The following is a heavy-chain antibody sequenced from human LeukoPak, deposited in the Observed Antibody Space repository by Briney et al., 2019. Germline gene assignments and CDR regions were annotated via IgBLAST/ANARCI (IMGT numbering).Heavy chain of an antibody. J-gene: IGHJ5*02. Sequence: KPSETLSLTCTVSGGSISSYYWSWIRQPAGKGLEWIGRIYTSGSTNYNPSLKSRVTMSVDTSKNQFSLKLSSVTAADTAVYYCARGICSGGICYWFDPWGQGTLVTVSS. V-gene: IGHV4-4*07. CDR3: ARGICSGGICYWFDP. CDR2: IYTSGST. CDR1: GGSISSYY. D-gene: IGHD2-15*01.